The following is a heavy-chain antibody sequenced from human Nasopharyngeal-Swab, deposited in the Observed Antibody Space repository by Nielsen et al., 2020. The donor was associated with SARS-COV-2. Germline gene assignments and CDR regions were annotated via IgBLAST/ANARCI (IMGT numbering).Heavy chain of an antibody. Sequence: GGSLRLSCEASGFTFSSYSINWVRQAPAKGLEWVSFIDSSSPTIYYADSVKGRFTIPGDNAKNSLYLQMHTLRDDVTAVYYCVRATSSWYFDAWGQGTLVTVSS. J-gene: IGHJ4*02. CDR1: GFTFSSYS. CDR2: IDSSSPTI. D-gene: IGHD6-13*01. V-gene: IGHV3-48*02. CDR3: VRATSSWYFDA.